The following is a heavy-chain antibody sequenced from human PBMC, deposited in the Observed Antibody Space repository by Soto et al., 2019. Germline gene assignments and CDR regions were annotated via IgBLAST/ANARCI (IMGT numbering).Heavy chain of an antibody. CDR2: ISGSGGST. CDR1: GFTFSSYA. V-gene: IGHV3-23*01. Sequence: HPGGSLRLSCAASGFTFSSYAMSWVRQAPGKGLEWVSGISGSGGSTYHADSVKGRFTISRDNSKNTLYLQMNSLRAEDTAVYYCAKGSKEFYTENWFDPWGQGTLVTVSS. CDR3: AKGSKEFYTENWFDP. D-gene: IGHD2-2*02. J-gene: IGHJ5*02.